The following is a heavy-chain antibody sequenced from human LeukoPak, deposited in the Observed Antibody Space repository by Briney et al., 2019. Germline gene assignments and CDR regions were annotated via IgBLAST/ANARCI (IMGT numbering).Heavy chain of an antibody. CDR3: AKVIAQWLTPGYFDY. V-gene: IGHV3-23*01. CDR2: ISGSGDST. Sequence: GGSLTLSWAASGFTFSTYGMNWVRQAPGQGLEWVSDISGSGDSTCYADSVRGRFTISRDNSKNTVYLQMNSLRAEDTAVYYCAKVIAQWLTPGYFDYWGEGTLVTVSS. CDR1: GFTFSTYG. D-gene: IGHD6-19*01. J-gene: IGHJ4*02.